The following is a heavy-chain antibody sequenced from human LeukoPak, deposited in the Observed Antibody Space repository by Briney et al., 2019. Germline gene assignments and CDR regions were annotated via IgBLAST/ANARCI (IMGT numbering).Heavy chain of an antibody. V-gene: IGHV1-2*04. D-gene: IGHD6-13*01. CDR1: GYTFTGYY. CDR3: ARRGDSSSWYRAIDY. CDR2: INPNSGGT. Sequence: ASVKVSCKASGYTFTGYYMHWVRQAPGQGLEWMGWINPNSGGTSYAQKFQGWVTMTRDTSISTAYMELSRLRSDDTAVYYCARRGDSSSWYRAIDYWGQGTLVTVSS. J-gene: IGHJ4*02.